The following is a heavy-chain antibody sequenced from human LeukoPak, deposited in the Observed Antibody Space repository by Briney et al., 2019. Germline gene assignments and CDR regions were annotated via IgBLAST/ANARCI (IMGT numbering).Heavy chain of an antibody. J-gene: IGHJ5*02. CDR2: IYYSGSN. CDR1: GGSINSYY. Sequence: SETLSLTCTVSGGSINSYYWSWIRQPPGKGLEWIGYIYYSGSNNYNSSLKSRGTISVDTSKNQFSLELSSVTAADTAVYYCARHSSSSRGWFDPWGQGTLATVSS. CDR3: ARHSSSSRGWFDP. D-gene: IGHD6-6*01. V-gene: IGHV4-59*08.